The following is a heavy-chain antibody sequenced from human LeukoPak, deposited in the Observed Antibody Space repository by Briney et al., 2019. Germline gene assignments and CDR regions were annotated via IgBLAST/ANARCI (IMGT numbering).Heavy chain of an antibody. D-gene: IGHD4-11*01. J-gene: IGHJ6*03. CDR1: GFTFRDSA. CDR2: ISGTYITT. Sequence: PGGSLRLSCAASGFTFRDSAMSWVRQAPGKGLEWVSAISGTYITTYYADSVKGRFTISRDNPKNTLYLQMNSLRAEDTAVYYCAKGGYSNLEYYYYMDVWGKGTTVTVSS. V-gene: IGHV3-23*01. CDR3: AKGGYSNLEYYYYMDV.